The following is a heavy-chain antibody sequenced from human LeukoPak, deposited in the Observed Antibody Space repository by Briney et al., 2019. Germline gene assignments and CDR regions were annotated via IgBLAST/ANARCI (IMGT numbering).Heavy chain of an antibody. D-gene: IGHD3-22*01. V-gene: IGHV3-21*01. CDR2: ISSSSSYI. CDR3: ARDRARTYYYDSSGYYVGSAFDI. CDR1: GFTFSSYS. J-gene: IGHJ3*02. Sequence: PGGSLRLSCAASGFTFSSYSMNWVRQAPGKGLEWVSSISSSSSYIYYADSVKGRFTISRDNAKNSLYLQMNSLRAEDTAAYYCARDRARTYYYDSSGYYVGSAFDIWGQGTMVTVSS.